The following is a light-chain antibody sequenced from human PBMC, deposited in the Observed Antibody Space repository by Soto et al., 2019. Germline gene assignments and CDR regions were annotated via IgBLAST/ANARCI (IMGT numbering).Light chain of an antibody. CDR3: SSYRSSSIYV. CDR1: SSDIKY. Sequence: QAVLTQPASVSGSPGQSITISCTGTSSDIKYVSWYQQHPGKAPKVLIYEVTNRPSGVSNRFSGSKSGNTASLTISGLQAEDEADYYCSSYRSSSIYVFGTGTKVTAL. J-gene: IGLJ1*01. CDR2: EVT. V-gene: IGLV2-14*01.